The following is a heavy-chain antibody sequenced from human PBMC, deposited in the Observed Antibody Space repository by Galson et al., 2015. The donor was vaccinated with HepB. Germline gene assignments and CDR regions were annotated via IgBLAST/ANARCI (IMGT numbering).Heavy chain of an antibody. CDR2: LMPVCGAA. V-gene: IGHV1-69*06. Sequence: SGGTFCRYGVSWVRQAPGQGLERMGGLMPVCGAAIYAQMVHGRDTLTADKSTTTAYMARSSLRSDDPCVYYCATDVSSSWAKFHIWGQGTLVTVSS. D-gene: IGHD6-13*01. CDR3: ATDVSSSWAKFHI. J-gene: IGHJ4*02. CDR1: GGTFCRYG.